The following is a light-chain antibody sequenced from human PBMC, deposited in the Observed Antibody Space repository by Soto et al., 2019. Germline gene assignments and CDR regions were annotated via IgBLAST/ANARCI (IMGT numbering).Light chain of an antibody. V-gene: IGLV2-14*01. Sequence: QSALTQPASVSGSPAQSITFSCTGTSSDIGGYNYVSWYQQHPGKAPKLMIYEVSNRPSGVSDRFSGSKSGNTASLTISGLQAEDEADYYCTSYTSSTTNYVFGTGTKLTVL. CDR1: SSDIGGYNY. CDR3: TSYTSSTTNYV. J-gene: IGLJ1*01. CDR2: EVS.